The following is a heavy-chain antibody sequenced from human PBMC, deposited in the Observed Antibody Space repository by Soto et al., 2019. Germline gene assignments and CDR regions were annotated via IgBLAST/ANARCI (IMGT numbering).Heavy chain of an antibody. J-gene: IGHJ4*02. D-gene: IGHD4-17*01. V-gene: IGHV4-59*01. Sequence: PSETLSLTCTVSGVSISNYFWSWIRQPPGKGLEWIGYISYSGSTNYNPSLKSRVTISVDTSKNQFSLKLSSVTAADTAVYYCARSRYGAVTNPYYIDFWGQGTLVTAPQ. CDR3: ARSRYGAVTNPYYIDF. CDR1: GVSISNYF. CDR2: ISYSGST.